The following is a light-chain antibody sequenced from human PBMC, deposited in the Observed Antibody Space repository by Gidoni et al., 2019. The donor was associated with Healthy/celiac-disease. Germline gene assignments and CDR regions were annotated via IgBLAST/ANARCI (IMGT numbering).Light chain of an antibody. CDR2: EDS. CDR1: KLGDKY. CDR3: QAWDSSTYVV. J-gene: IGLJ2*01. V-gene: IGLV3-1*01. Sequence: SYELTQPPSVSVSPGQTASITCSGDKLGDKYACWYQQKPGQSPVLVIYEDSKRPSGIPERFSGSNSGSTATLTISGTQAMDEADYYCQAWDSSTYVVFGGGTKLXV.